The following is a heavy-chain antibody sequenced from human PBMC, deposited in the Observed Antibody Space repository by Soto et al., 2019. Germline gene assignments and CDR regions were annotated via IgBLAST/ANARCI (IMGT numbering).Heavy chain of an antibody. CDR1: GGSISSYY. CDR2: IYYSGST. CDR3: ARFKVYYDMVSGYYSSFGLDY. J-gene: IGHJ4*02. D-gene: IGHD3-9*01. V-gene: IGHV4-59*08. Sequence: SETLSLTCTVSGGSISSYYWSWIRQPPGKGLEWIGYIYYSGSTNYNPSLKSRVTISVDTSKNQFSLKLSSVTAADTAVYYCARFKVYYDMVSGYYSSFGLDYWGQGTLVTVSS.